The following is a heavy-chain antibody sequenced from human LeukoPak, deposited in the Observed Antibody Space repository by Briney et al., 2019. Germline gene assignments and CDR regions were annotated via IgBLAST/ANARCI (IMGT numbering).Heavy chain of an antibody. CDR1: GYTFTSNG. CDR2: ISAYSGST. V-gene: IGHV1-18*04. J-gene: IGHJ4*02. D-gene: IGHD6-13*01. CDR3: ARDKIASTSWPYYFDY. Sequence: ASVKVSCKASGYTFTSNGISWVRQAPGQGLEWMGWISAYSGSTKYAQKLQGRVTMTTDTSTSTAYMELRSLRSDDTAVYYCARDKIASTSWPYYFDYWGQGALVTVSS.